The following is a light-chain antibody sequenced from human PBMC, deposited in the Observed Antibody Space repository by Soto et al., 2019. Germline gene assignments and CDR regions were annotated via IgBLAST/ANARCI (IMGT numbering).Light chain of an antibody. CDR2: SNN. Sequence: QSVLTQPPSASGTPGQRVTISCSGSSSNIGSNTVNWYQQLPGTAPKLLIYSNNQRPSGVPDRFSGSKSGTSASLAISGLQSADEAAYYCAAWDDSLNGWVFGGGTKLTVL. CDR1: SSNIGSNT. V-gene: IGLV1-44*01. J-gene: IGLJ3*02. CDR3: AAWDDSLNGWV.